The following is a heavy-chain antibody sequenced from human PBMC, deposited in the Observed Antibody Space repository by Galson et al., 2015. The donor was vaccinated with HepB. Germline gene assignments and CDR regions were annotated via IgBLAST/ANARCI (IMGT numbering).Heavy chain of an antibody. J-gene: IGHJ4*02. CDR2: ISSSSSYI. CDR3: AIAGLGQTYYFDY. V-gene: IGHV3-21*01. Sequence: SLRLSCAASGFTFSSYSMNWVRQAPGKGLEWVSSISSSSSYIYYADSVKGRFTISRDNAKNSLYLQMNSLRAEDTAVYYCAIAGLGQTYYFDYWGQGTLVTVSS. D-gene: IGHD6-19*01. CDR1: GFTFSSYS.